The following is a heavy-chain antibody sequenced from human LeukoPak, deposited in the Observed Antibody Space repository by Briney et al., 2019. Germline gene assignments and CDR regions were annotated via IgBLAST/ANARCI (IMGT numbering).Heavy chain of an antibody. CDR2: ISYDGSNE. CDR3: ARVLNYYDSSGYYFSY. D-gene: IGHD3-22*01. J-gene: IGHJ4*02. CDR1: GFTFSYYT. Sequence: GGSLRLSCAASGFTFSYYTMHWVRQAPGKGLEWVAVISYDGSNEYYEDSVKGRFTISRDNSKNTLYLQMNSLRVEDTAVYYCARVLNYYDSSGYYFSYWGQGTLVTVSS. V-gene: IGHV3-30-3*01.